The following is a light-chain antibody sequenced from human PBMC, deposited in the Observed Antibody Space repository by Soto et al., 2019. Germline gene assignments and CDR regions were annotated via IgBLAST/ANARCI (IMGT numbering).Light chain of an antibody. CDR1: SSDIGAYND. J-gene: IGLJ2*01. CDR2: EVN. V-gene: IGLV2-8*01. CDR3: TSYGGRDNLI. Sequence: QSVLTQPPSASGSPGQSVTISCTGTSSDIGAYNDVSWFQQHPGEAPKLIISEVNKRPSGVPNRFSGSKSGNTASLTVSGLQAEDEADYYCTSYGGRDNLISGGGTKLTVL.